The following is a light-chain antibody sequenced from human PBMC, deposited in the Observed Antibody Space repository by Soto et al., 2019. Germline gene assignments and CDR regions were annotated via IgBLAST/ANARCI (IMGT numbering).Light chain of an antibody. Sequence: ESVLTQSPGTLSLSPGERATLSCRASQSVNSHLAWYQHKPGQAPRLLIYGASRRATGIPDRFSGSGSGTDFTLTISRLEPEDFAVYFCQQYGSLPRTFGQGTKLEIK. J-gene: IGKJ2*01. CDR1: QSVNSH. V-gene: IGKV3-20*01. CDR3: QQYGSLPRT. CDR2: GAS.